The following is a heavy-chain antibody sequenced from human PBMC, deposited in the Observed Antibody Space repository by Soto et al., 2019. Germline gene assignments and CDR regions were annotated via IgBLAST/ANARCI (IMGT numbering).Heavy chain of an antibody. Sequence: ASVKVSCKASGYTFSTSGMSWLRQAPGQGLEWMGWISTYNGDTNDAPKFQDRVTMTSDTSTSTVYMELRSLRSDDTAVYYCAGYDYNGYYFDYWGQGTLVTVSS. J-gene: IGHJ4*02. CDR2: ISTYNGDT. V-gene: IGHV1-18*01. CDR1: GYTFSTSG. D-gene: IGHD4-4*01. CDR3: AGYDYNGYYFDY.